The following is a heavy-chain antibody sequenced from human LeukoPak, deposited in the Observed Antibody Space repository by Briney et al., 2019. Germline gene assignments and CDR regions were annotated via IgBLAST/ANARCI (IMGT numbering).Heavy chain of an antibody. J-gene: IGHJ4*02. Sequence: GGSLRLSCAASGFTFSSYGVHWVRQAPGKGLEWVAVISYDGSNKYYADSVKGRFTISRDNSKNTLYLQMNSLRVEDTAVYYCAKDLYGDYGPFDYWGQGTLVTVSS. V-gene: IGHV3-30*18. CDR3: AKDLYGDYGPFDY. D-gene: IGHD4-17*01. CDR2: ISYDGSNK. CDR1: GFTFSSYG.